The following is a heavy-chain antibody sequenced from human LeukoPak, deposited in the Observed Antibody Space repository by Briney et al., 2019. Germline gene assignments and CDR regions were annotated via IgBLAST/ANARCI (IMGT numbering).Heavy chain of an antibody. Sequence: PSETLSLTCTVSGGSISSYYWSWIRQPPGKGLEWIGYIYYSGSTNYNPSLKSRVTISVDTSKNQFSLKLSSVTAADTAVYYCARSSSWYPTRFDYWGQGTLVTVSS. CDR3: ARSSSWYPTRFDY. D-gene: IGHD6-13*01. J-gene: IGHJ4*02. CDR2: IYYSGST. V-gene: IGHV4-59*08. CDR1: GGSISSYY.